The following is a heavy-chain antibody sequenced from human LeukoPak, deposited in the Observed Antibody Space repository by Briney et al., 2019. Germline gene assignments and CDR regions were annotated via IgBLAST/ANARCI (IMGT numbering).Heavy chain of an antibody. CDR1: GFTFSSYS. D-gene: IGHD1-26*01. CDR3: TVPCIVGATPGLYYGMDV. V-gene: IGHV3-21*01. CDR2: ISSSSSYI. Sequence: GGSLRLSYAASGFTFSSYSMNWDRQAPGKGLEWVSAISSSSSYIYYADSVKGRFTISRDNAKNSLYLQMNSLRAEDTAVYYCTVPCIVGATPGLYYGMDVWGQGTTVTVSS. J-gene: IGHJ6*02.